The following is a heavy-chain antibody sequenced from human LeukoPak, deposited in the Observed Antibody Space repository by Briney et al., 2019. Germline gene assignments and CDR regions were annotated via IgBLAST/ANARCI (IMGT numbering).Heavy chain of an antibody. CDR1: GFTFSSYN. CDR3: ARDPYSGSYGNYYYYFMDV. J-gene: IGHJ6*03. CDR2: ITSGSSYI. V-gene: IGHV3-21*01. D-gene: IGHD1-26*01. Sequence: GGSLRLSCAASGFTFSSYNMNWVRQAPGKGLEWVSSITSGSSYIYYTDSVKGRFTISRDNAKNSLYLQMNSLRAEDTAVYYCARDPYSGSYGNYYYYFMDVWGKGTTVTISS.